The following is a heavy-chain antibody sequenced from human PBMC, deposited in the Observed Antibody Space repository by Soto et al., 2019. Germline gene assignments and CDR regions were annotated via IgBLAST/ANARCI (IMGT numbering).Heavy chain of an antibody. CDR2: ISAYNGNT. Sequence: ASVKVSCKASGYTFTSYGISWVRQAPGQGLEWMGWISAYNGNTNYAQELQGRVTMTTDTSTSTAYMELRSLRSDDTAVYYCARTKDCSGGSCYSRWFDPWGQGTLVTVSS. CDR1: GYTFTSYG. D-gene: IGHD2-15*01. J-gene: IGHJ5*02. V-gene: IGHV1-18*01. CDR3: ARTKDCSGGSCYSRWFDP.